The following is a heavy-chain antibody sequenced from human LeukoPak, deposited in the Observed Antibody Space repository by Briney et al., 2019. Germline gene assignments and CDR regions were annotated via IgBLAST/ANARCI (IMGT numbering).Heavy chain of an antibody. V-gene: IGHV3-30*18. CDR1: GFTFSSYG. Sequence: PGGSLRLSCAASGFTFSSYGMHWVRQAPGKGLEWVAVISYDGSNKYYADSVKGRFTISRDNSKNTLYLQMNSLRAEDTAVYYCAKDHDESSGPGDYWGQGTLVTVSS. CDR3: AKDHDESSGPGDY. CDR2: ISYDGSNK. D-gene: IGHD3-22*01. J-gene: IGHJ4*02.